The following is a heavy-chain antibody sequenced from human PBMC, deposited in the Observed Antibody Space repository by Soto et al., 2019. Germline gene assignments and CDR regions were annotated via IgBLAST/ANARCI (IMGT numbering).Heavy chain of an antibody. CDR1: GASISGFY. CDR3: VRDGTKNLRDWFDT. D-gene: IGHD1-1*01. J-gene: IGHJ5*02. V-gene: IGHV4-4*07. Sequence: SETLSLTCTVSGASISGFYWSWIRKSAGKGLEWIGRIYATGTTDYNPSLKSRVMMSVDTSKKQFSLKLRSVTAADTAVYYCVRDGTKNLRDWFDTWGQGISFTVSS. CDR2: IYATGTT.